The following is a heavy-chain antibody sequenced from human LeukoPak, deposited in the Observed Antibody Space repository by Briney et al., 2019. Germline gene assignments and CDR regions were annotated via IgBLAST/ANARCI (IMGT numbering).Heavy chain of an antibody. V-gene: IGHV4-31*03. CDR2: IYYSGST. J-gene: IGHJ4*02. D-gene: IGHD3-3*01. Sequence: SQTLSLTCTVSGGSISSGGYYWSWIRQHPGKGLEWIGYIYYSGSTYYNPYLKSRVTISVDTSKNQFSLKLSSVTAADTAVYYCARYFWSGYYLWFDYWGQGTLVTVSS. CDR1: GGSISSGGYY. CDR3: ARYFWSGYYLWFDY.